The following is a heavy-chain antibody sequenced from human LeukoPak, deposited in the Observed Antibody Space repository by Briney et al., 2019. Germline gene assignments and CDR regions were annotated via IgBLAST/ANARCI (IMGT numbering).Heavy chain of an antibody. CDR3: ARVGDYDFRSAPMGAFDI. V-gene: IGHV3-21*01. CDR1: GFTFSSYS. Sequence: PGGSLRLSCAASGFTFSSYSMNWVRQAPGKGLEWVSSISSSSSYIYYADSVKGRFTISRDNAKNSLYLQMNSLRAEDTAVYYCARVGDYDFRSAPMGAFDIWGQGTMVTVSS. D-gene: IGHD3-3*01. CDR2: ISSSSSYI. J-gene: IGHJ3*02.